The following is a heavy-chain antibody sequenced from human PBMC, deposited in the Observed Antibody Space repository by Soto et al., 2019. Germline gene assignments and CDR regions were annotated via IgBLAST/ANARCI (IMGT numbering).Heavy chain of an antibody. CDR2: INAGNGNT. CDR1: GYTFTSYA. V-gene: IGHV1-3*05. CDR3: ARDPSYYGMDV. Sequence: QVQLVQSGAEEKKPGASVKVSCKASGYTFTSYAMHWVRQAPGQRLEWMGWINAGNGNTKYSQKFQGRVTITRETSAGTGYMELGSLRSEDTAVYYCARDPSYYGMDVWGQGTTVTVSS. J-gene: IGHJ6*02.